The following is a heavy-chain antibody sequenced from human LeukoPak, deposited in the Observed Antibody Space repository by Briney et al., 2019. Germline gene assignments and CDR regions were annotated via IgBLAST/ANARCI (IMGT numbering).Heavy chain of an antibody. CDR1: GFTFSSYS. CDR2: ISSSSSYI. J-gene: IGHJ4*02. D-gene: IGHD5-18*01. Sequence: GGSLRLSCAASGFTFSSYSMNWVRQAPGKGLEWVSSISSSSSYIYYADSVKGRFTISRDNAENSLYLQMNSLRAEDTAVYYCARELGYSYGPTYFDYWGQGTLVTVSS. CDR3: ARELGYSYGPTYFDY. V-gene: IGHV3-21*01.